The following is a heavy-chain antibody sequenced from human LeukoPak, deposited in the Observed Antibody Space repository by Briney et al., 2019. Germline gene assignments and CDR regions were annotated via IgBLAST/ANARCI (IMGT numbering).Heavy chain of an antibody. CDR2: IYYSGST. D-gene: IGHD3-22*01. CDR1: GGSISSSSYY. CDR3: ARRPSDYYDSSGHFDY. V-gene: IGHV4-39*01. J-gene: IGHJ4*02. Sequence: SETLSLTCTVSGGSISSSSYYWGWIRQPPGKGLEWIGSIYYSGSTYYNPSLKSRVTISVDTSKNQFSLKLSSVTAADTAVYYCARRPSDYYDSSGHFDYWGQGTLVTVSS.